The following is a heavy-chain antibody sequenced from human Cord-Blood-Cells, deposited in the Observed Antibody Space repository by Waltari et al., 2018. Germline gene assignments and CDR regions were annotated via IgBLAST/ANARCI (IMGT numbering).Heavy chain of an antibody. Sequence: QVQLVQSGAEVKKPGASVKVSCKVSGYTLTELSMPWGRPAPGKGLEWMGGFDPEDGETIYAQKFQGRVTMTEDTSTDTAYMELSSLRSEDTAVYYCVCRDGYNWGWYFDLWGRGTLVTVSS. CDR1: GYTLTELS. CDR2: FDPEDGET. D-gene: IGHD5-12*01. CDR3: VCRDGYNWGWYFDL. J-gene: IGHJ2*01. V-gene: IGHV1-24*01.